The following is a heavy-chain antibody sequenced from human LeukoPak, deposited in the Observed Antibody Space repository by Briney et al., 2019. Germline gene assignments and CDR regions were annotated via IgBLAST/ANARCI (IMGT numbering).Heavy chain of an antibody. J-gene: IGHJ4*02. CDR1: GFTFSSYA. CDR3: ENRRSLGHLYYDSSGTVIDY. CDR2: ISGNGGST. V-gene: IGHV3-23*01. D-gene: IGHD3-22*01. Sequence: GGSLRLSCAASGFTFSSYAMSWVRQAPGEGLEWVSAISGNGGSTCYADSVKGRFTISRDNSKNTLYLQMNSLRAEDTAVYYCENRRSLGHLYYDSSGTVIDYWGQGTLVTVSS.